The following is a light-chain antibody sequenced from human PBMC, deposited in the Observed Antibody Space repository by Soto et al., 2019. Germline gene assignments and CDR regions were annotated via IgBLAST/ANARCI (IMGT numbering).Light chain of an antibody. J-gene: IGKJ4*01. V-gene: IGKV1-5*01. Sequence: DIQMTQSPSTLSASAGARVTITCRASQSISSRVAWYQQKPGKAPKLLMYDASNLESGVPTRFSGSGSGTEFTLTIISLQPDDFATYWCQHYDGHSTFGGGTKVEI. CDR3: QHYDGHST. CDR1: QSISSR. CDR2: DAS.